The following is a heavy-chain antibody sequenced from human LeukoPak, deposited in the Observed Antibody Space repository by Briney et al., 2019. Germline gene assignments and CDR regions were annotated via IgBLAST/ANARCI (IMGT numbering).Heavy chain of an antibody. J-gene: IGHJ4*02. CDR3: ARQSVAAAAGY. D-gene: IGHD2-2*01. CDR1: GGSISSNSYY. Sequence: SETLSLTCTVSGGSISSNSYYWGWIRQPPGKGLEWIGSISYSGSTYYNPSLKSRVTISVDTSKDQFSLKLSSVTAADTAVYYCARQSVAAAAGYWGQGTLVTVSS. CDR2: ISYSGST. V-gene: IGHV4-39*01.